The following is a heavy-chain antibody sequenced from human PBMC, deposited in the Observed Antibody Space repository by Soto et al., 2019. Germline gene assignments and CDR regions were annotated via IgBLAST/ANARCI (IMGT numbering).Heavy chain of an antibody. J-gene: IGHJ4*02. Sequence: EVQLLESGGDLVQSGGSLRLSCAASGFTLSNYAMSWVRQAPGMGLEWISLIGGGGDTYYADSVKGRFTISRDEFKNSLYLPKDAPTAEDTAVHRRAKAVSGACSGSTCHSRVLDYWGQGTLVTVSS. V-gene: IGHV3-23*01. CDR2: IGGGGDT. CDR3: AKAVSGACSGSTCHSRVLDY. CDR1: GFTLSNYA. D-gene: IGHD2-15*01.